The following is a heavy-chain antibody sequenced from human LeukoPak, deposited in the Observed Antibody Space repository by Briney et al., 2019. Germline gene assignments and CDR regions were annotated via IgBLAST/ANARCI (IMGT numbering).Heavy chain of an antibody. Sequence: ASVKVSCKASGYTFTDYYIHWVRQAPGQGLEWMAWMNPNRGCTNYAQKLQGRVTMTTDTSTSTAYMELRSLRSDDAAVYYCARAGDWGSYYFNYWGQGTLVTVSS. CDR2: MNPNRGCT. J-gene: IGHJ4*02. CDR1: GYTFTDYY. CDR3: ARAGDWGSYYFNY. D-gene: IGHD3-10*01. V-gene: IGHV1-2*02.